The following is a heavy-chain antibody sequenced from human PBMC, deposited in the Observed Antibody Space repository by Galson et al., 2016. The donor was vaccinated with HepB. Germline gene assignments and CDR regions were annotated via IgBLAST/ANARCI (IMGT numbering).Heavy chain of an antibody. D-gene: IGHD6-6*01. CDR1: GDSVSSYSVS. V-gene: IGHV6-1*01. CDR2: TYYESEWYN. J-gene: IGHJ6*02. CDR3: VRSLRGQLVGLDV. Sequence: CAISGDSVSSYSVSWNWVRQSPSRGLEWLGRTYYESEWYNDYAGFVKGRITINPDTSKNQFSLRLKSVTPEDAAVYYCVRSLRGQLVGLDVWGQGTTVTVSS.